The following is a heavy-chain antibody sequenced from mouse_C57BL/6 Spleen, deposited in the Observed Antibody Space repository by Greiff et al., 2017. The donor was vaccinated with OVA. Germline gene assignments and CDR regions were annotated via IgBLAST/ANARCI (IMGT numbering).Heavy chain of an antibody. Sequence: EESGPGLVKPSQSLSLTCSVTGYSITSGYYWNWIRQFPGNKLEWMGYISYDGSNNYNPSLKNRISITRDTSKNQFFLKLNSVTTEDTATYYCARKAYYSNFYAMDYWGQGTSVTVSS. J-gene: IGHJ4*01. CDR3: ARKAYYSNFYAMDY. V-gene: IGHV3-6*01. CDR2: ISYDGSN. CDR1: GYSITSGYY. D-gene: IGHD2-5*01.